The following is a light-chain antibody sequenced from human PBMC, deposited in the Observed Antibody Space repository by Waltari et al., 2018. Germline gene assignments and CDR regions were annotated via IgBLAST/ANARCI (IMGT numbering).Light chain of an antibody. V-gene: IGLV2-14*03. CDR2: DVS. CDR1: SSAVGGYNP. CDR3: SSQSSDNVVL. Sequence: QSALTQPASVSGSPGQSITISCTGTSSAVGGYNPVSWYQDHPGQAPKVIIDDVSDRPSGISERFSGSKSGNTASLTISGLQAEDEADYYCSSQSSDNVVLFGGGTKLTVL. J-gene: IGLJ2*01.